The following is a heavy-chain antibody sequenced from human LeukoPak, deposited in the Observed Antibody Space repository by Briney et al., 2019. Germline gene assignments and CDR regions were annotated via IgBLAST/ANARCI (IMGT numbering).Heavy chain of an antibody. CDR1: GGSISIYY. CDR2: IYYSGST. D-gene: IGHD3-22*01. CDR3: ARWSRYYDSSGYYSAFDY. J-gene: IGHJ4*02. Sequence: SETLSLTCTVSGGSISIYYWSWIRQPPGKGLEWIGYIYYSGSTNYNPSLKSRVTISVDTSKNQFSLKLSSVTAADTAVYYCARWSRYYDSSGYYSAFDYWGQGTLVTVSS. V-gene: IGHV4-59*08.